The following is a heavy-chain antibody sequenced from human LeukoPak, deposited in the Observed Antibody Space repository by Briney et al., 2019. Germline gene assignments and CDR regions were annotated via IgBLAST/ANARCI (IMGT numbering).Heavy chain of an antibody. Sequence: SETLSLTCTVSGGSISSGDYYWSWIRQPPGKGLEWIGYIYYSGSTYHNPSLKSRVTIALHTSKNQFSLKLSSVTAADTAVYYCARGRGPPPVRGSGSRSDYYYGMDVWGKGTTVTVSS. CDR1: GGSISSGDYY. J-gene: IGHJ6*04. D-gene: IGHD3-10*01. V-gene: IGHV4-30-4*01. CDR3: ARGRGPPPVRGSGSRSDYYYGMDV. CDR2: IYYSGST.